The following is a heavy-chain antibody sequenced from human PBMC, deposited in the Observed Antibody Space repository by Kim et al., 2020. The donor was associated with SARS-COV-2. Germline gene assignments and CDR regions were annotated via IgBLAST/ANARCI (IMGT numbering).Heavy chain of an antibody. D-gene: IGHD3-3*01. Sequence: GGSLRLSCAASGFTFSSYAMSWVRQAPGKGLEWVSAISGSGGSTYYADSVKGRFTISRDNSKNTLYLQMNSLRAEDTAVYYCAKDRTLYYDFWSGYDRLRDGMDVWGQGTTVTVSS. CDR3: AKDRTLYYDFWSGYDRLRDGMDV. CDR2: ISGSGGST. CDR1: GFTFSSYA. J-gene: IGHJ6*02. V-gene: IGHV3-23*01.